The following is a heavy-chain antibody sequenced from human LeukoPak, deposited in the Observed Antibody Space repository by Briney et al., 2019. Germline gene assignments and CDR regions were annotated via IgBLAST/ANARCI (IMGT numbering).Heavy chain of an antibody. CDR2: IYYSGST. V-gene: IGHV4-59*01. CDR3: ARSVGMYCSGGSCYYFDY. D-gene: IGHD2-15*01. CDR1: GGSISSYY. J-gene: IGHJ4*02. Sequence: PSETLSLTCTVSGGSISSYYWSWIRQSPGKGLEWIGYIYYSGSTNYNPSLKSRVTISIDTSKNQFSLKLSSVTAADTAVYYCARSVGMYCSGGSCYYFDYWGQGTLVTVSS.